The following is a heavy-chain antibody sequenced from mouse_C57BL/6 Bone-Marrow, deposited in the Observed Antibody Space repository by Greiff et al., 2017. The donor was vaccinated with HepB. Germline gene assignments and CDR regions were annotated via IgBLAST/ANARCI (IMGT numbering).Heavy chain of an antibody. Sequence: VQLQQSGAELVRPGASVKLSCTASGFNIKDDYMHWVKQRPEQGLEWIGWIDPENGDTEYASKFQGKATITADTSSNTAYLQLSSLTSEDTAVYYCTTIYYYGSRGYWYFDVWGTGTTVTGSS. J-gene: IGHJ1*03. CDR1: GFNIKDDY. V-gene: IGHV14-4*01. CDR3: TTIYYYGSRGYWYFDV. CDR2: IDPENGDT. D-gene: IGHD1-1*01.